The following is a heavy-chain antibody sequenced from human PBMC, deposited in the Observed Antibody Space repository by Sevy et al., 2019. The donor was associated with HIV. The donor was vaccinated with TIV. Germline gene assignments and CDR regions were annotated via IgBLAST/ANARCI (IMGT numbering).Heavy chain of an antibody. J-gene: IGHJ3*02. CDR3: AKDRVWELGDAFDI. V-gene: IGHV3-23*01. D-gene: IGHD6-13*01. CDR2: LSGSGGST. Sequence: GGSLRLSCAASGFTFSSYAMNWVRQAPGKGLEWVSGLSGSGGSTNYADSVKGRFTISRDNSKNTLYLQMSSLRAEDTAIYYCAKDRVWELGDAFDIWGQRTMVTVSS. CDR1: GFTFSSYA.